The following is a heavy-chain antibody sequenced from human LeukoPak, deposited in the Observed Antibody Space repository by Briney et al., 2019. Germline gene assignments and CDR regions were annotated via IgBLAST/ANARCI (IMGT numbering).Heavy chain of an antibody. D-gene: IGHD3-16*01. V-gene: IGHV3-9*01. CDR3: AKGDDYDYVVKGNYFDY. CDR1: GFTFDDYA. J-gene: IGHJ4*02. Sequence: PGGSLRLSCAASGFTFDDYAMHWVRQAPGKGLEWVSGISWSSGSIDYADSVNGRFTISRDNAKNSLYLQMNSLRAEDTALCYCAKGDDYDYVVKGNYFDYWGQGTLVTVSS. CDR2: ISWSSGSI.